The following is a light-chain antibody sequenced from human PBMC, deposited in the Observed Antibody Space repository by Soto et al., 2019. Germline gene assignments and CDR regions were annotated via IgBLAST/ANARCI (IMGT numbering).Light chain of an antibody. CDR2: AAS. Sequence: DIQMTQSPSSLSASVGDRVTITCRASQSISTYLNWYQQKPGKAPKVLIYAASSLESGVPSRFSGSGSGTDFTLTISSLQPEDFATYYCQQSDSFPWTCGQGTKVEIK. V-gene: IGKV1-39*01. J-gene: IGKJ1*01. CDR1: QSISTY. CDR3: QQSDSFPWT.